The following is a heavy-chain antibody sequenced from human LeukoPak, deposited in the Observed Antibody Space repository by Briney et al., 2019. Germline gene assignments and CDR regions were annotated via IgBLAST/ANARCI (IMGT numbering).Heavy chain of an antibody. CDR3: AREAYYDILTGYYRRPRYNWFDP. Sequence: SETLSLTCTVSGGSISSYYWSWIRQPPGKGLEWIGYIYYSGSTNYNPFLKSRVTISVDTSKNQFSLKLSSVTAADTAVYYCAREAYYDILTGYYRRPRYNWFDPWGQGTLVTVSS. CDR1: GGSISSYY. CDR2: IYYSGST. J-gene: IGHJ5*02. D-gene: IGHD3-9*01. V-gene: IGHV4-59*01.